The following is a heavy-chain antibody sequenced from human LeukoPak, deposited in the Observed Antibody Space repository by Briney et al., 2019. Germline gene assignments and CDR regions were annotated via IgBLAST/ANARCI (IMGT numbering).Heavy chain of an antibody. Sequence: SQTLSLTCAVSGGSISSGGYSWSWLRQPPGRGVERIGYIYHLGSTYFHPSLQSPVTISVHRSKNQFSLKLSSFTAPDTAVYYCARVGYDILSCYLFLPWGQGTLVTVSS. D-gene: IGHD3-9*01. V-gene: IGHV4-30-2*01. CDR3: ARVGYDILSCYLFLP. CDR2: IYHLGST. J-gene: IGHJ5*02. CDR1: GGSISSGGYS.